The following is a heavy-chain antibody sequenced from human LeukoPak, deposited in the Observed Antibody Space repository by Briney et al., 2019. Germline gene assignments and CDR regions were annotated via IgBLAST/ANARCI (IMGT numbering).Heavy chain of an antibody. CDR2: INSDGSST. Sequence: GGSLRLSCAASGFAFSTYWMHWVRQPPGRGLVWVSRINSDGSSTSYADSVKGRFTISRDNAKNTLYLQMNSLRAEDTAVYYCARGIYCSSTSCPFDYWGQGTLVTVSS. CDR1: GFAFSTYW. CDR3: ARGIYCSSTSCPFDY. D-gene: IGHD2-2*01. J-gene: IGHJ4*02. V-gene: IGHV3-74*01.